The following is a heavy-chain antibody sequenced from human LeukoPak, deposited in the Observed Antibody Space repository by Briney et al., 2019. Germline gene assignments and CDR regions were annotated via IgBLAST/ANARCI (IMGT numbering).Heavy chain of an antibody. J-gene: IGHJ6*03. Sequence: ASVKVSCKASGGTFSSYAISWVRQAPGQGLEWMGGIIPIFGTANYAQKFQGRVTITTDESTSTAYMELSSLRSEDTAVYYCASAVAATPKAWHYYYYMDVWGKGTTVTVSS. CDR1: GGTFSSYA. D-gene: IGHD2-15*01. CDR2: IIPIFGTA. V-gene: IGHV1-69*05. CDR3: ASAVAATPKAWHYYYYMDV.